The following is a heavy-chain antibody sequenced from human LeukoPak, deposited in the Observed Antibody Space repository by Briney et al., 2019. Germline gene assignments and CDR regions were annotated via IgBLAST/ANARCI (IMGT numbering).Heavy chain of an antibody. CDR1: GFTFSTYA. J-gene: IGHJ4*02. V-gene: IGHV3-53*01. CDR3: ATDVDTAMALDY. Sequence: GGSLRPSCAASGFTFSTYAMSWVRQAPGKGLEWVSVIYSGGSTYYADSVKGRFTISRDNSKNTLYLQMNSLRAEDTAVYYCATDVDTAMALDYWGQGTLVTVSS. D-gene: IGHD5-18*01. CDR2: IYSGGST.